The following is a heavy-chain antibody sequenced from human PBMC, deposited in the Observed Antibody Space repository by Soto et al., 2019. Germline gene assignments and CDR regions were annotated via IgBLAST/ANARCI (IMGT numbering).Heavy chain of an antibody. J-gene: IGHJ6*03. CDR2: IYYSGST. Sequence: QVQLQESGPGLVKPSETLSLTCTVSGGSISSYYWSWIRQPPGKGLGWIGYIYYSGSTNYNPSLKSRVTISVDTSKNQFSLKLSSVTAADTAVYYCARDSSIYSYGYRGGLRLDYYYYMDVWGKGTTVTVSS. CDR3: ARDSSIYSYGYRGGLRLDYYYYMDV. CDR1: GGSISSYY. V-gene: IGHV4-59*01. D-gene: IGHD5-18*01.